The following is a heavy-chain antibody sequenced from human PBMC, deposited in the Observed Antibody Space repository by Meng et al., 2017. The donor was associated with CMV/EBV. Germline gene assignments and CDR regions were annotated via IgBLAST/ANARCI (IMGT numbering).Heavy chain of an antibody. CDR1: GGSISSYY. J-gene: IGHJ6*02. D-gene: IGHD3-3*01. CDR2: IYYSGST. Sequence: SETLSLTCTVSGGSISSYYWSWIRQPPGKGLEWIGYIYYSGSTNCNPSLKSRVTISVDTSKNQFSLKLSSVTAADTAVYYCARGGLFWSGYYPYYYYGMDVWGQGTTVTVSS. V-gene: IGHV4-59*01. CDR3: ARGGLFWSGYYPYYYYGMDV.